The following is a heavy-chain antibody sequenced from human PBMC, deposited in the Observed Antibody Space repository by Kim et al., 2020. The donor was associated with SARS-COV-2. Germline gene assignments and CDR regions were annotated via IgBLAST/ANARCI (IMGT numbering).Heavy chain of an antibody. Sequence: GGSLRLSCAASGFTFSSYSMNWVRQAPGKGLEWVSSISSSSSYIYYADSVKGRFTISRDNAKNSLYLQMNSLRAEDTAVYYCARGATRYALPGGDAFDIWGQGTMVTVSS. CDR3: ARGATRYALPGGDAFDI. J-gene: IGHJ3*02. CDR2: ISSSSSYI. V-gene: IGHV3-21*01. D-gene: IGHD3-16*01. CDR1: GFTFSSYS.